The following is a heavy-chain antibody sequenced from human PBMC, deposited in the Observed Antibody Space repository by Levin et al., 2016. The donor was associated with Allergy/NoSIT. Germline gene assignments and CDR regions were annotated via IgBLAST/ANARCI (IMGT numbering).Heavy chain of an antibody. V-gene: IGHV4-31*02. CDR3: ARMYCSGGSCSYAFDI. Sequence: WIRQPPGKGLEWIGYIYYSGSTYYNPSLKSRVTISVDTSKNQFSLKLSSVTAADTAVYYCARMYCSGGSCSYAFDIWGQGTMVTVSS. CDR2: IYYSGST. J-gene: IGHJ3*02. D-gene: IGHD2-15*01.